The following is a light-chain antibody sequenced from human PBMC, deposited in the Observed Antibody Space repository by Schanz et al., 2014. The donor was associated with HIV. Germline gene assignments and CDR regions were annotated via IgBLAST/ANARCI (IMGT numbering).Light chain of an antibody. CDR2: AAS. CDR3: QQSYSPPYT. CDR1: QSISNF. Sequence: DIQMPQSPSSLSASVGDRVTITCRASQSISNFLNWYQQKPGKAPKLLIYAASSLQSGVPSRFSGGGSGTDFTLTISSLQPEDFGTYYCQQSYSPPYTFGRGTNLEIK. V-gene: IGKV1-39*01. J-gene: IGKJ2*01.